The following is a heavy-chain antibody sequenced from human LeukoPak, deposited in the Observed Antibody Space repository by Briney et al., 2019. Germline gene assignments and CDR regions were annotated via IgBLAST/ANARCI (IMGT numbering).Heavy chain of an antibody. J-gene: IGHJ4*02. CDR1: GGSISSYY. D-gene: IGHD6-13*01. CDR2: IYYSGST. V-gene: IGHV4-59*08. CDR3: ARHMGIAAAGIGY. Sequence: SETLSLTCTVSGGSISSYYLSWIRQPPGKGLEWIGYIYYSGSTNYNPSLKSRVTISVDTSKNQFSLKLSSVTAADTAVYYCARHMGIAAAGIGYWGQGTLVTVSS.